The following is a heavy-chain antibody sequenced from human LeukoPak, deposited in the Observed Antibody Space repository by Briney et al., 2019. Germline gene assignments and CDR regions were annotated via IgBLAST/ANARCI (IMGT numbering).Heavy chain of an antibody. Sequence: GGSLRLSCAASRFTFSNFAMSWVRQAPGKGLEWVSVISGSGVSTYYADSVKGRFTISRDNSKNTLYLQMNSLRAEDTAVYYCAKVTTHFGVAPLKVGLAMDVWGKGTTVTVSS. CDR3: AKVTTHFGVAPLKVGLAMDV. D-gene: IGHD3-3*01. CDR2: ISGSGVST. V-gene: IGHV3-23*01. J-gene: IGHJ6*03. CDR1: RFTFSNFA.